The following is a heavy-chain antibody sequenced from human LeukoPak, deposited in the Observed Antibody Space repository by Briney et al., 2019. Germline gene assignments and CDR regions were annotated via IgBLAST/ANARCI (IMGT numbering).Heavy chain of an antibody. Sequence: SETLSLTCTVSGGSISSSSYYWGWIRQTPGKGLEWIRSSYYSGSTYYNPSLKSRVTISVDTSKNQFSLKLSSVTAADTAVYYCARSGYDFWSGYSPYMDVWGKGTTVTVSS. J-gene: IGHJ6*03. CDR1: GGSISSSSYY. CDR3: ARSGYDFWSGYSPYMDV. CDR2: SYYSGST. D-gene: IGHD3-3*01. V-gene: IGHV4-39*01.